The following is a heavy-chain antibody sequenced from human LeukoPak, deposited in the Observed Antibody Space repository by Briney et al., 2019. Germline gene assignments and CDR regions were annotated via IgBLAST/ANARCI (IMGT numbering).Heavy chain of an antibody. V-gene: IGHV3-74*01. CDR1: GFTFSDYW. J-gene: IGHJ5*02. CDR2: IKGDGSET. Sequence: GGSLRLSCAASGFTFSDYWMHWVRQVPGKGLVWVSRIKGDGSETNYADSVNGRFTISRDNAKNTLFLQMNSLRVEDTAVYYCVRGQIGVSVIVHWGQGTLVAVSS. CDR3: VRGQIGVSVIVH. D-gene: IGHD3-22*01.